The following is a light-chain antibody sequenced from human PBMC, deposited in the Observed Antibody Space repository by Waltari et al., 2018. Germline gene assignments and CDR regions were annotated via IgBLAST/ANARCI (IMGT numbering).Light chain of an antibody. CDR2: AAS. Sequence: DIQMAQSPSSLSASVGDRVTITCRASQDITNFLVWYQQKPGKAPKLLIYAASTLQPGVPSRFSGSVSGTHFTLTISSLEPEDFAVYYCQQRSNWPKVTFGPGTKVDIK. CDR3: QQRSNWPKVT. V-gene: IGKV1-27*01. J-gene: IGKJ3*01. CDR1: QDITNF.